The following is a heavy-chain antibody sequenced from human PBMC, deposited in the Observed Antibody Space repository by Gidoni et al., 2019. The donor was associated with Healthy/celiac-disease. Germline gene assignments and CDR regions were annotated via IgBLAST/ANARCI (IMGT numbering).Heavy chain of an antibody. CDR3: ARDSEISEEGDYYYMDV. CDR2: IYHSGST. V-gene: IGHV4-30-2*01. CDR1: GGSISSGGYS. Sequence: QLQLQESGSGLVTPSQTLSLTCAVSGGSISSGGYSWSWIRQPPGKGLEWIGYIYHSGSTYYNPSLKSRVTISVDRSKNQFSLKLSSVTAADTAVYYCARDSEISEEGDYYYMDVWGKGTTVTVSS. J-gene: IGHJ6*03. D-gene: IGHD3-16*02.